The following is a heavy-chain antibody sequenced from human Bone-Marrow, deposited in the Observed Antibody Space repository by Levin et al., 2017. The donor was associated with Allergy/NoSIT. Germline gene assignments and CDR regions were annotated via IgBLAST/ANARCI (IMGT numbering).Heavy chain of an antibody. Sequence: PGGSLRLSCAASEFTFSSYVMSWVRQAPGKGLEWVSTISGSGGFTYYADSVKGRFTISRDNSKNTLYLQMNSLRAEDTAVYYCAQDSLTGTVQDLDYWGQGTLVTVSS. V-gene: IGHV3-23*01. CDR2: ISGSGGFT. CDR3: AQDSLTGTVQDLDY. J-gene: IGHJ4*02. D-gene: IGHD1-7*01. CDR1: EFTFSSYV.